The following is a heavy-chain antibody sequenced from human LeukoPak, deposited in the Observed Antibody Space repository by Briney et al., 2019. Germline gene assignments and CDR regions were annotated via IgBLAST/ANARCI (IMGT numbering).Heavy chain of an antibody. V-gene: IGHV4-30-2*01. CDR3: ARGGYDILTVDY. CDR2: IYHSGST. CDR1: GGSISSGGYS. D-gene: IGHD3-9*01. J-gene: IGHJ4*02. Sequence: SSETPSLTCAVSGGSISSGGYSWSWIRQPPGKGLEWIGYIYHSGSTYYNPSLKSRVTISVDRSKNQFSLKLSSVTAADTAVYYCARGGYDILTVDYWGQGTLVTVSS.